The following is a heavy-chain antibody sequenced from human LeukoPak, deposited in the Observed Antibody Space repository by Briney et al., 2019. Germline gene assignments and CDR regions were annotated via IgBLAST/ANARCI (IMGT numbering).Heavy chain of an antibody. V-gene: IGHV4-38-2*02. CDR1: GYSISSGYY. CDR2: IYHSGST. J-gene: IGHJ3*02. CDR3: AREDAFDI. Sequence: SETLSLTCAVSGYSISSGYYWGWIRQPPGKGLEWIGSIYHSGSTYYNASLKSRVSISVDTSKNQFSLRLSSVTAADTAVYYCAREDAFDIWGPGTMVTVSA.